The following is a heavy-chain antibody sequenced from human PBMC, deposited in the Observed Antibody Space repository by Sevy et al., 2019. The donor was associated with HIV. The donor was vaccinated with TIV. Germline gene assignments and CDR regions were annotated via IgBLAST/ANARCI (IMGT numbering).Heavy chain of an antibody. D-gene: IGHD1-20*01. J-gene: IGHJ4*02. CDR1: GFTFINYA. CDR3: AKDCCRTDNCADLFDY. Sequence: GGSLRLSCAASGFTFINYAMTWVRQAPGKGLEWVSSIYPNGDVTFYAESVKGRFIISRDSSKNTLFLQMNSLRAEDTAVYYCAKDCCRTDNCADLFDYWGQGTLVTVSS. CDR2: IYPNGDVT. V-gene: IGHV3-23*01.